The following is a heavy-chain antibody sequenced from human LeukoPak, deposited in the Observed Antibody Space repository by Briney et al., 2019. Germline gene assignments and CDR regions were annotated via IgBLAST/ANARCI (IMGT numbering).Heavy chain of an antibody. CDR2: ISYDGSNK. J-gene: IGHJ4*02. V-gene: IGHV3-30*03. CDR3: ATGGWYYFDY. Sequence: TGGSLRLSCAASGXTFSSYGMHWVRQAPGKGLEWVAVISYDGSNKYYADSVKGRFTISRDNSKNTLYLQMNSLRAEDTAVYYCATGGWYYFDYWGQGTLVTVSS. D-gene: IGHD6-19*01. CDR1: GXTFSSYG.